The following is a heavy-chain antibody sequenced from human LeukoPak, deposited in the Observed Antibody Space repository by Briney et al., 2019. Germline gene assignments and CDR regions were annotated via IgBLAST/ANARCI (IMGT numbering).Heavy chain of an antibody. CDR1: VGSISSYY. V-gene: IGHV4-59*01. J-gene: IGHJ6*03. CDR3: ARVLWFGELWGDVGEEEVVDV. D-gene: IGHD3-10*01. CDR2: TYITVRT. Sequence: SETLSLTCTVSVGSISSYYWSCIRQPPGKGVGWIGYTYITVRTNYNPSLKSRVTISVDTSKNQFSLKLSSVTAADTAVYYCARVLWFGELWGDVGEEEVVDVWGKGTTVTVS.